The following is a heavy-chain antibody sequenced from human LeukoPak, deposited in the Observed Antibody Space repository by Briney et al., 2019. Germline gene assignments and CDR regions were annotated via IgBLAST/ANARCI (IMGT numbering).Heavy chain of an antibody. CDR3: AKDLDSSGYTPWFDP. J-gene: IGHJ5*02. V-gene: IGHV3-23*01. CDR1: GFSFSTST. Sequence: GGSLRLSCAASGFSFSTSTMNWVRQAPGKGLEWVSAISGSGGSTYYADSVKGRFTISRDNSKNTLYLQMNSLRAEDTAVYYCAKDLDSSGYTPWFDPWGQGTLVTVSS. D-gene: IGHD3-22*01. CDR2: ISGSGGST.